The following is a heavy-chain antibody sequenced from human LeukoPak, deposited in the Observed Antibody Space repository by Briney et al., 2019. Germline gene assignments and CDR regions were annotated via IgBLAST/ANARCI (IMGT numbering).Heavy chain of an antibody. CDR1: GSTFSTYW. CDR2: INQDGSQT. CDR3: ARLMFLWPPIYFDY. V-gene: IGHV3-7*01. D-gene: IGHD2-8*01. Sequence: GGSLRLSCAASGSTFSTYWMSWVRRAPGKGLEWVANINQDGSQTFYVDSVKGRFTIPRDNPGNSVYLQMNSLRAEDTAVYYCARLMFLWPPIYFDYWGQGTLVTVSS. J-gene: IGHJ4*02.